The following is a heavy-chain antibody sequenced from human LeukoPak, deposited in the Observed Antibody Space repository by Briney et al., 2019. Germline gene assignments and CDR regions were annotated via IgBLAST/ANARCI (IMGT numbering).Heavy chain of an antibody. CDR3: ARGFTYYYDSSGLYYFDY. D-gene: IGHD3-22*01. V-gene: IGHV4-34*01. CDR1: GGSFSGYY. J-gene: IGHJ4*02. Sequence: MPSETLSLTCAVYGGSFSGYYWSWIRQPPGKGLEWIGEINHSGGTNYNPSLKSRVTISVDTSKNQFSLKLSSVTAADTAVYYCARGFTYYYDSSGLYYFDYWGQGTLVTVSS. CDR2: INHSGGT.